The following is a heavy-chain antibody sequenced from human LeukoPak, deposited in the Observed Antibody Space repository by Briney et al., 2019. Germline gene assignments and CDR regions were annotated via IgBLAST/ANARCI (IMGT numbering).Heavy chain of an antibody. J-gene: IGHJ4*02. V-gene: IGHV3-23*01. CDR3: AKVPDYYDSSGYYYFDY. CDR2: ISSSGGTM. D-gene: IGHD3-22*01. CDR1: GFTVSSFE. Sequence: GGSLRLSCEASGFTVSSFEINWVRQAPGKGLEWVSYISSSGGTMDYADSVKGRFTISRDNSKNTLYLQMNSLRAEDTAVYYCAKVPDYYDSSGYYYFDYWGQGTLVTVSS.